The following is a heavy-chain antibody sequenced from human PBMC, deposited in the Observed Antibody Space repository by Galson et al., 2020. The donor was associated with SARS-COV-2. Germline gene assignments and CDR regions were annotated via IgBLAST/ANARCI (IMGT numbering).Heavy chain of an antibody. Sequence: SETLSLTCTVSGDSISGNYWSWIRQSPGKGLEWIGSIYYTGSTNYNPSLKSRVTISVDTSKSQSFLNLHSVTAADTAVYYCARMYYYDTSRPDFWGQGALVTVSS. CDR1: GDSISGNY. CDR3: ARMYYYDTSRPDF. CDR2: IYYTGST. V-gene: IGHV4-59*01. J-gene: IGHJ4*02. D-gene: IGHD3-22*01.